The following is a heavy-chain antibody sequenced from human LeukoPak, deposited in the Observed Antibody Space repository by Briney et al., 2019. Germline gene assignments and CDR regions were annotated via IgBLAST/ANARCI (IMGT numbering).Heavy chain of an antibody. V-gene: IGHV3-11*01. D-gene: IGHD3-22*01. Sequence: PGGSLRLSCAASGFTFSDYYMSWIRQAPGKGLEWVSYISSSGSTIYYADSVKGRFTISRDNAKNSLYLQMNSLRAEDTAVYYCARQLDSSGYLVYFDYWGQGTLVTVSS. J-gene: IGHJ4*02. CDR1: GFTFSDYY. CDR3: ARQLDSSGYLVYFDY. CDR2: ISSSGSTI.